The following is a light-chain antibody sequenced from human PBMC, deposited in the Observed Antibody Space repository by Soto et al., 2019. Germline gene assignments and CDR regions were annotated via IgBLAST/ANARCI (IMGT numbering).Light chain of an antibody. CDR3: QQSNSYSWT. V-gene: IGKV1-5*01. CDR2: DAS. CDR1: QSISSW. J-gene: IGKJ1*01. Sequence: DIQMTQSPSTLSASVGDRVTITGRASQSISSWLAWYQQKPGKAPKLLIYDASSLESGVPSRFSGSGSGTEFTLTISSPQPDDFATYYCQQSNSYSWTFGQGTKV.